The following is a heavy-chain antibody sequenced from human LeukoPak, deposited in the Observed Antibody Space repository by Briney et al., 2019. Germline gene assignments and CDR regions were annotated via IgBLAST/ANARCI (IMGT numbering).Heavy chain of an antibody. V-gene: IGHV4-34*01. Sequence: SETLSLTCAVSGGSLSGYYWTWIRQPPGKGLEWIGEINHSGSTNYNPSLKSRVTISVDTSKNQFFLKLSSVTAADTAVYYCLVTARITMVRGVIIMGSYMDVWGKGTTVTISS. CDR1: GGSLSGYY. CDR2: INHSGST. J-gene: IGHJ6*03. D-gene: IGHD3-10*01. CDR3: LVTARITMVRGVIIMGSYMDV.